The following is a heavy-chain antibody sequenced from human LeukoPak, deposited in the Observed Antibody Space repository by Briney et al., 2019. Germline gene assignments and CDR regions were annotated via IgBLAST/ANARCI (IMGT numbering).Heavy chain of an antibody. Sequence: GGSLRLSCAVSGFTFSDYYMSWIRQAPGKGLEWVSYISSGGSTISHADSVKGRFTISRDNAENSLYLQMNSLRAEDTAVYYCARRAAAGRCFGYWGQGTLDTVSS. CDR3: ARRAAAGRCFGY. J-gene: IGHJ4*02. CDR2: ISSGGSTI. V-gene: IGHV3-11*01. CDR1: GFTFSDYY. D-gene: IGHD6-13*01.